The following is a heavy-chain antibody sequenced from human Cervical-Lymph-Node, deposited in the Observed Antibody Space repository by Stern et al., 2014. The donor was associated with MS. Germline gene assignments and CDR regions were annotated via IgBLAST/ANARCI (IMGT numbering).Heavy chain of an antibody. Sequence: QVQLVESGPGLVKPSQTLSLTCTVSGGSISSSGYYWSWIRQPADKGLEWIGRIHDSGSTYYKPSLKSRVTISMDTATNQFSLKLPSVTAADPAVYYCATTRWDLFTWNWFDPWGQGTLVTVSS. CDR3: ATTRWDLFTWNWFDP. CDR1: GGSISSSGYY. D-gene: IGHD1-26*01. CDR2: IHDSGST. J-gene: IGHJ5*02. V-gene: IGHV4-61*02.